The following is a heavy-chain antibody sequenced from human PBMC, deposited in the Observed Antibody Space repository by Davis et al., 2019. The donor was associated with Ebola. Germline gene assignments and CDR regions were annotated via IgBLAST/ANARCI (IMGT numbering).Heavy chain of an antibody. J-gene: IGHJ5*02. V-gene: IGHV4-34*01. D-gene: IGHD2-2*01. CDR3: ASAYLCSSTSCPGGYNWFDP. CDR1: GGSFSGYY. CDR2: INHSGST. Sequence: PSETLSLTCAVYGGSFSGYYWSWIRQSPGKGLEWIGEINHSGSTNYNPSLKSRVTISVDTSKNQFSLKLSSVTAADTAVYYCASAYLCSSTSCPGGYNWFDPWGQGTLVTVSS.